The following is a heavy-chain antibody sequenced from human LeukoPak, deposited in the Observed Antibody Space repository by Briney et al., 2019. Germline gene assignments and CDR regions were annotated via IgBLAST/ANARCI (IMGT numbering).Heavy chain of an antibody. Sequence: GGSLRLSCAASGFTFSIYWMHWVRQAPGKGLVWVSRINNDGSSTAYADSVNGRFTISRDNAKNTLYLQMNSLRGEDTALYFCARAYSGPYRVDYWGQGTLVTVSS. J-gene: IGHJ4*02. CDR3: ARAYSGPYRVDY. V-gene: IGHV3-74*01. CDR1: GFTFSIYW. CDR2: INNDGSST. D-gene: IGHD5-12*01.